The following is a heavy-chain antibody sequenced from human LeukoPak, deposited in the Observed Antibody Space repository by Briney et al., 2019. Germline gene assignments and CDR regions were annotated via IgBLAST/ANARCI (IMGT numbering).Heavy chain of an antibody. Sequence: SETLSLTCAVYGGSFSGYYWSWIRQPPGKGLEWIGEINHSGSTNYNPSLKSRVTISVDTSKNQFSLKLSSVTAADTAVYYCAREGQLGHFDYWGQGTLVTVSS. CDR1: GGSFSGYY. CDR3: AREGQLGHFDY. J-gene: IGHJ4*02. CDR2: INHSGST. D-gene: IGHD6-6*01. V-gene: IGHV4-34*01.